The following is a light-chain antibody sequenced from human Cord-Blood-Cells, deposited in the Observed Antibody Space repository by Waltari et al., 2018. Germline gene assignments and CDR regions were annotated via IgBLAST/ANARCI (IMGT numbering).Light chain of an antibody. V-gene: IGLV2-14*01. J-gene: IGLJ3*02. Sequence: QSALTQPASVSGSPGQSITISCTATSSDVGGYNYVSWYQQHPGKAPKLMIYDVSNRPSGVSNRFSGSKSGHTASLTISGLPAEDEADYYCSSYTSSSTLVFGGGTKLTVL. CDR3: SSYTSSSTLV. CDR2: DVS. CDR1: SSDVGGYNY.